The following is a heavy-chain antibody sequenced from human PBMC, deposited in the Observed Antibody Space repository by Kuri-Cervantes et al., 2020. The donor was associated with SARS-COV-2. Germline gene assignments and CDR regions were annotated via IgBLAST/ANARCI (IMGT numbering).Heavy chain of an antibody. Sequence: ESLKISCAVYGVSFSGYHWSWIRQPPGKGLEWIGTIYYSGSTYYNPSLKSRVTISIDTSKNQFSLKLSSVTAADTAVYYCANSLSHYFDYWGQGTLVTVSS. CDR2: IYYSGST. D-gene: IGHD2-15*01. V-gene: IGHV4-34*01. CDR3: ANSLSHYFDY. CDR1: GVSFSGYH. J-gene: IGHJ4*02.